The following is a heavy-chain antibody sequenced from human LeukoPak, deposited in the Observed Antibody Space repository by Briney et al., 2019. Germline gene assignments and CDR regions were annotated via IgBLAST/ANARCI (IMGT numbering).Heavy chain of an antibody. D-gene: IGHD3-9*01. CDR1: GYTFTDYY. V-gene: IGHV1-2*02. CDR2: INPNSGGT. Sequence: ASVKVSCKASGYTFTDYYMHWVRQAPGQGLEWMGWINPNSGGTNYAQKFQGRVTMTRDTSIITAYMELSRLRSDDTAVYYCARVAHYDILTGYYSYGMDVWGQGTTVTVSS. CDR3: ARVAHYDILTGYYSYGMDV. J-gene: IGHJ6*02.